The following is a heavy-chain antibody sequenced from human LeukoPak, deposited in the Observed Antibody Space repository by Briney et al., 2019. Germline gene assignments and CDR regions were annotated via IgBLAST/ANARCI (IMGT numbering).Heavy chain of an antibody. D-gene: IGHD2-15*01. CDR2: GYYSGST. J-gene: IGHJ5*02. CDR3: ATMVARFGWFDP. Sequence: SESLSLTCTVSGGSIRSHNCSWIRQPRGQGLDWSGYGYYSGSTDYNPSLKRRVTISADTSKYQFSLKLISVTAADTAVYYCATMVARFGWFDPWGQGTLVTVSS. V-gene: IGHV4-59*11. CDR1: GGSIRSHN.